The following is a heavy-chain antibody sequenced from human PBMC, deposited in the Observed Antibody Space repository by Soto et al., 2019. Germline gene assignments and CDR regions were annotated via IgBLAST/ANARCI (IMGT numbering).Heavy chain of an antibody. D-gene: IGHD3-22*01. CDR1: GFTFSSYS. J-gene: IGHJ3*02. CDR2: ISSSSSYI. V-gene: IGHV3-21*01. CDR3: ARDIVAYDAFDI. Sequence: GGSLRLSCAASGFTFSSYSMNWVRQAPGKGLEWVSSISSSSSYIYYADSVKGRFTISRDNAKNSLYLQMNSLRAEDTAVYYCARDIVAYDAFDIWGQGTMVTVSS.